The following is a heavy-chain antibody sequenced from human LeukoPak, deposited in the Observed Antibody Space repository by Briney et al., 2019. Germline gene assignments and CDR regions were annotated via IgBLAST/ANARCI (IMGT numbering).Heavy chain of an antibody. CDR1: GFTLSSNY. D-gene: IGHD3-10*01. CDR3: ARDRVED. J-gene: IGHJ4*02. Sequence: GGXXRLSCAASGFTLSSNYMSWVRQAPGKGLEGVSVIYSGGITYYTDSVTGRFTISRDNSKNTLYLQMNSLRAEDTAMYYCARDRVEDWGQGTLVTVSS. V-gene: IGHV3-53*01. CDR2: IYSGGIT.